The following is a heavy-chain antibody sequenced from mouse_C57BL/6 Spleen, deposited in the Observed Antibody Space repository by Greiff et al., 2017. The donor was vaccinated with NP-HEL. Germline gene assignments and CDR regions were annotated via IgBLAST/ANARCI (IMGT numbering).Heavy chain of an antibody. V-gene: IGHV1-61*01. CDR3: AREYYGSSYSWFAY. J-gene: IGHJ3*01. Sequence: QVQLQQPGAELVRPGSSVKLSCKASGYTFTSYWMDWVKQRPGQGLEWIGNIYPSDSETHYNQKFKDKATLTVDKSSSTAYMQLSSLTSEDSAVYYCAREYYGSSYSWFAYWGQGTLVTVSA. CDR2: IYPSDSET. CDR1: GYTFTSYW. D-gene: IGHD1-1*01.